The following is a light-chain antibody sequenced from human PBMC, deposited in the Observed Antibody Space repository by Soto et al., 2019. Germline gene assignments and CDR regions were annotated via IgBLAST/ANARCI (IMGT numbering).Light chain of an antibody. V-gene: IGKV3-20*01. CDR2: DAS. CDR1: QSVGRNY. J-gene: IGKJ1*01. CDR3: HQYGSSPWT. Sequence: EIVLTQSPGTLSLSPGESATLSCRASQSVGRNYLAWFQHKPDQAPRLLIYDASNRATGVPDRFSGSGSGTDFTLSVTRLEPEDFAVYYCHQYGSSPWTFGQGTKVEIK.